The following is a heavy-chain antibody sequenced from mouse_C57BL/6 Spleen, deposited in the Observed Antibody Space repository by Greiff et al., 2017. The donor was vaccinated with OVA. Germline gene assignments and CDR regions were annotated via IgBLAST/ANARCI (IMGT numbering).Heavy chain of an antibody. V-gene: IGHV1-50*01. J-gene: IGHJ4*01. CDR1: GYTFTSYR. D-gene: IGHD4-1*01. Sequence: VQLQQPGAELVKPGASVKLSCKASGYTFTSYRMQWVKQRPGQGLEWIGEIDPSDSYTNYNQKFKGKATLTVDTSSSTAYMQLSSLTSEDSAVYYCARNWDEVAMDYWGQGTSVTVSS. CDR2: IDPSDSYT. CDR3: ARNWDEVAMDY.